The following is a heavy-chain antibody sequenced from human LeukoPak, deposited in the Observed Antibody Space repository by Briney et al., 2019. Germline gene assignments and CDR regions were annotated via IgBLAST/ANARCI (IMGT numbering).Heavy chain of an antibody. Sequence: PSETLSLTCAVSGYSISSGYYWGWIRQPPGKGLEWIGYIYYSGSTNYNPSLKSRVTISVDTSKNQFSLKLSSVTAADTAVYYCARDLVHSSSSGLGYWGQGTLVTVSS. D-gene: IGHD6-6*01. CDR2: IYYSGST. CDR1: GYSISSGYY. V-gene: IGHV4-38-2*02. J-gene: IGHJ4*02. CDR3: ARDLVHSSSSGLGY.